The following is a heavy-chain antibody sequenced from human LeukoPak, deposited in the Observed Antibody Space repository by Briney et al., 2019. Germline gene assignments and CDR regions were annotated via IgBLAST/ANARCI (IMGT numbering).Heavy chain of an antibody. J-gene: IGHJ4*02. V-gene: IGHV3-49*04. D-gene: IGHD3-10*01. CDR2: IRSKAYGGTT. Sequence: GGSLRLSCTASGFTFGDYAMSWVRQAPGKGLEWVGFIRSKAYGGTTEYAASVKGRFTISRDDSKSIAYLQMNSLKTEDTAVYYCTRGLLWFGELLPDYFDYWGQGTLVTVSS. CDR3: TRGLLWFGELLPDYFDY. CDR1: GFTFGDYA.